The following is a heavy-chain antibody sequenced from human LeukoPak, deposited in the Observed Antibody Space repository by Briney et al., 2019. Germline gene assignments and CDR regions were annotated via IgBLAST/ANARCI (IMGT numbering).Heavy chain of an antibody. J-gene: IGHJ6*03. D-gene: IGHD3-22*01. CDR1: GFTFDDYA. V-gene: IGHV3-9*01. CDR2: ISWNSGSI. Sequence: GGSLRLSCAASGFTFDDYAMRWVRQAPGKGLEWVSGISWNSGSIGYADSVKGRFTISRDNAKNSLYLQMNSLRAEDTALYYCAKGRLLYYMDVWGKGTTVTVSS. CDR3: AKGRLLYYMDV.